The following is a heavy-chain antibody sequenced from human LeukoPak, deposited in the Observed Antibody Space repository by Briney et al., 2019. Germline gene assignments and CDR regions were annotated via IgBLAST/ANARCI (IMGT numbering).Heavy chain of an antibody. V-gene: IGHV1-8*01. CDR1: GYTFTSYD. D-gene: IGHD3-3*01. J-gene: IGHJ6*03. CDR2: MNPNSGNT. CDR3: ARAPDFWSGEYYYYYYMDV. Sequence: GASVKVSCKASGYTFTSYDINWVRQATGQGLEWMGWMNPNSGNTGYAQKFQGRVTMTRNTSISTAYMELSILRSEDTAVYYCARAPDFWSGEYYYYYYMDVWGKGTTVTVSS.